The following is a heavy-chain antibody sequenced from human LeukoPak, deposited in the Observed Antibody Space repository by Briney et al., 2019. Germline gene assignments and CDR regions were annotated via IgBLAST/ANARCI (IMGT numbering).Heavy chain of an antibody. D-gene: IGHD6-19*01. CDR3: ARDPSSGWYYFDY. CDR2: INPNSGGT. CDR1: GYTFTGYY. J-gene: IGHJ4*02. Sequence: ASVKVSCKASGYTFTGYYMHWVRQAPGQGLEWMGWINPNSGGTKYAQKFQGRVTMTRDTSISTAYMELSRLRSDDTAVYYCARDPSSGWYYFDYWGQGTLVTVSS. V-gene: IGHV1-2*02.